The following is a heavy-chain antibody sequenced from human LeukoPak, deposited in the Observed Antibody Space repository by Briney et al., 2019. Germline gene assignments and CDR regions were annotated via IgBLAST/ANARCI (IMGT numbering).Heavy chain of an antibody. Sequence: GGSLRLSCAASGFTFSSYAMYWVRQAPGKGLEWVAGISGSGGSTNYADSVKGRFTISRDNPKNTLYLQMNILRAEDTAVYFCAKRGVVIRVILVGFHKEAYYFDSWGQGALVTVSS. J-gene: IGHJ4*02. CDR2: ISGSGGST. D-gene: IGHD3-22*01. CDR3: AKRGVVIRVILVGFHKEAYYFDS. CDR1: GFTFSSYA. V-gene: IGHV3-23*01.